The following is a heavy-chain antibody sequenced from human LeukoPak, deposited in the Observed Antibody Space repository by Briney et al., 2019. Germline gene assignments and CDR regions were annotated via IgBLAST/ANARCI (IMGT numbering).Heavy chain of an antibody. V-gene: IGHV3-30*02. CDR3: VEEIL. CDR1: GFTFSSYG. Sequence: GGSLRLSCAASGFTFSSYGMNWVRQAPGKGLEWLGFIGLNGRDVYHADSVKGRFTLSRDNAEKTLYLEMTSLRAEDTDVYYCVEEILGGQGTLVIVSS. J-gene: IGHJ4*02. CDR2: IGLNGRDV.